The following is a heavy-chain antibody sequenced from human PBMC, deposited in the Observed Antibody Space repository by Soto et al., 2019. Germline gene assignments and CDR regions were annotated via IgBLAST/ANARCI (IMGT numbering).Heavy chain of an antibody. CDR1: GDSVSGNSSAA. Sequence: PSQTLSLTCAISGDSVSGNSSAALNWIIHSPSKGLEWLGRTYYRSKWYNDYALSVKSRITINTDTSKNQFSLQLKSVTPEDAAVYYCVRGTRSTFEIWGQGTMVTVSS. V-gene: IGHV6-1*01. CDR3: VRGTRSTFEI. J-gene: IGHJ3*02. CDR2: TYYRSKWYN.